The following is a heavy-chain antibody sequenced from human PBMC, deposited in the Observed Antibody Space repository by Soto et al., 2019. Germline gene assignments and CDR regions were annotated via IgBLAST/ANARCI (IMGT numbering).Heavy chain of an antibody. CDR1: GFTFSSYA. CDR2: ISGSGGST. CDR3: AKVYTVVRGVTDAFDI. Sequence: GGSLRLSCAASGFTFSSYAMSWVRQAPGKGLEWVSAISGSGGSTYYADSVKGRFTISRDNSKNTLYLQMNSLRAEDTAVYYCAKVYTVVRGVTDAFDIWGQGTMVTVSS. D-gene: IGHD3-10*01. J-gene: IGHJ3*02. V-gene: IGHV3-23*01.